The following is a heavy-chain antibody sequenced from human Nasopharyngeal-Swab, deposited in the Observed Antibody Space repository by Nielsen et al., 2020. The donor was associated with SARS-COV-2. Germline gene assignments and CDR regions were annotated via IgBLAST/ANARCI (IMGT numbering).Heavy chain of an antibody. Sequence: GGSLRLSCAVSEFTFSHYGMNWVRQAPGKELEWVAVISDDGNNKYYADSVKGRFTISRDNSKNTLYLQMNSLSAEDTAVYYCAKGYGRPAPSTYFDNWGQGTLVTVSS. CDR1: EFTFSHYG. CDR3: AKGYGRPAPSTYFDN. J-gene: IGHJ4*02. CDR2: ISDDGNNK. V-gene: IGHV3-30*18. D-gene: IGHD2-8*01.